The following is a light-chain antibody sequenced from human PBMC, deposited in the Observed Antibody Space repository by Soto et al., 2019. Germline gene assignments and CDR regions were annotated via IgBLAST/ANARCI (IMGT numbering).Light chain of an antibody. Sequence: DIHLTQSPSTLSASVGDRVTITCRASQSISILLAWYQQKPGKAPNLLIYATSTLETGVTSRFSGSGSGTEFTLTISSLQPDDSATYYCQHYNYFSWTFGQGTKVEIK. V-gene: IGKV1-5*03. CDR3: QHYNYFSWT. J-gene: IGKJ1*01. CDR2: ATS. CDR1: QSISIL.